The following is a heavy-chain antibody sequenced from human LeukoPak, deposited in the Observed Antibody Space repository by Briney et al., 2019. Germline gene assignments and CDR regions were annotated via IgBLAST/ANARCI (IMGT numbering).Heavy chain of an antibody. D-gene: IGHD6-13*01. Sequence: PSETLSLTCAVYGGSFSVYYWSWIRQPAGKGLEWIGRIYTSGSTNYNPSLKSRVTMSVDTSKNQFSLKLSSVTAADTAVYYCARDLAAAGTSWGQGTLVTVSS. V-gene: IGHV4-4*07. CDR3: ARDLAAAGTS. CDR2: IYTSGST. J-gene: IGHJ4*02. CDR1: GGSFSVYY.